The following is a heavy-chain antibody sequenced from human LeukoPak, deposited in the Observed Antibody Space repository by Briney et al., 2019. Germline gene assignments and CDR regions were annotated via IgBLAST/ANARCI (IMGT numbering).Heavy chain of an antibody. CDR3: ARERIAKVRGVIRFYAFDI. CDR2: ISSSSSTI. D-gene: IGHD3-10*01. J-gene: IGHJ3*02. CDR1: GFTFSSYA. V-gene: IGHV3-48*01. Sequence: GGSLRLSCAASGFTFSSYAMSWVRQAPGKGLEWISYISSSSSTIYYADSVKGRFTISRDNANHSLYLQMKSLRAEDTAVYYCARERIAKVRGVIRFYAFDIWGQGTVVTVSS.